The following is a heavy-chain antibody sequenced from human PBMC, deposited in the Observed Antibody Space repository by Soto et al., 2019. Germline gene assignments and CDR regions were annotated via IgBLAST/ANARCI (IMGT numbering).Heavy chain of an antibody. D-gene: IGHD1-26*01. CDR2: IHFSGST. CDR3: ARQYSNAFDY. Sequence: QVQLQESGPGLVKPSETLSLTCTVSGGSISSYYWSWIRQAPGKGLEWIGYIHFSGSTKYNPSLKSRVTTSMDTSNNQFSLKVTSVTAADTAVYYCARQYSNAFDYWGQGTLVTVSS. CDR1: GGSISSYY. V-gene: IGHV4-59*08. J-gene: IGHJ4*02.